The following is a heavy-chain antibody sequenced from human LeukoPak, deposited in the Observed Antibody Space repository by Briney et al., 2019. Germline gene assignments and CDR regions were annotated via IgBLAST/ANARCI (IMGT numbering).Heavy chain of an antibody. CDR2: IIPIFGTA. CDR3: ASSLGYCSGGSCYDY. V-gene: IGHV1-69*13. D-gene: IGHD2-15*01. J-gene: IGHJ4*02. CDR1: GYTFTSYA. Sequence: ASVKVSCKASGYTFTSYAISWVRQAPGQGLEWMGGIIPIFGTANYAQKFQGRVTITADESTSTAYMELSSLRSEDTAVYYCASSLGYCSGGSCYDYWGQGTLVTVSS.